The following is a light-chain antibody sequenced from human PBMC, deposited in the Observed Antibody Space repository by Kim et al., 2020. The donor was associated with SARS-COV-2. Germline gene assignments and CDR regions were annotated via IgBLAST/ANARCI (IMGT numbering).Light chain of an antibody. J-gene: IGLJ3*02. CDR1: DSNIGSNT. Sequence: GQGVTISCSGSDSNIGSNTVSWFQHVPGKAPKLIIHTNTQRPSGVPDRFSASKSGTSASLAISGLQSEDEAEYYCSARDDTLNGWVFGGGTQLTVL. V-gene: IGLV1-44*01. CDR2: TNT. CDR3: SARDDTLNGWV.